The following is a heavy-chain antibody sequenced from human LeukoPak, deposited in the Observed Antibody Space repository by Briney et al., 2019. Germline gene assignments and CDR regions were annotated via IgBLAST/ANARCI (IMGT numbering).Heavy chain of an antibody. D-gene: IGHD2-2*02. J-gene: IGHJ3*02. CDR3: ARVVVVPAAIGAFDI. CDR2: IYYSGST. V-gene: IGHV4-59*01. CDR1: GGSISSYY. Sequence: PSETLSLTCTVSGGSISSYYWSWIRQPPGKGLEWIGYIYYSGSTNYNPSLKSRVTISVDTSKNQFSLKLSSVTAADTAVYYCARVVVVPAAIGAFDIWGQGTMVTVSS.